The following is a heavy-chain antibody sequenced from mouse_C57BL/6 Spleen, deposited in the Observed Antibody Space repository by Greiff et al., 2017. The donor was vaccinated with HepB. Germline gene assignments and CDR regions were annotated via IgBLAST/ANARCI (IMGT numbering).Heavy chain of an antibody. J-gene: IGHJ4*01. CDR2: ISSGGSYT. CDR3: ASHRGDNYYAMDY. D-gene: IGHD3-3*01. V-gene: IGHV5-6*01. Sequence: EVMLVESGGDLVKPGGSLKLSCAASGFTFSSYGMSWVRQTPDKRLEWVATISSGGSYTYYPDSVKGRFTISRDNAKNTLYLQMSSLKSEDTAMYCCASHRGDNYYAMDYWGQGTSVTVSS. CDR1: GFTFSSYG.